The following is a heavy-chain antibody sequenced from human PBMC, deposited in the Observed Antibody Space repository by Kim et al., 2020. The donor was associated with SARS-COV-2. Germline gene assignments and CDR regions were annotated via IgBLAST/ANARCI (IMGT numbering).Heavy chain of an antibody. CDR1: GGSISSYY. Sequence: SETLSLTCTVSGGSISSYYWSWIRQPAGKGLEWIGRIYTSGSTNYNPSLKSRVTMSVDTSKNQFSLKLSSVTAADTAVYYCARDCSSTSCHQRRYGMDVWGQGTTVTVSS. CDR3: ARDCSSTSCHQRRYGMDV. J-gene: IGHJ6*02. CDR2: IYTSGST. V-gene: IGHV4-4*07. D-gene: IGHD2-2*01.